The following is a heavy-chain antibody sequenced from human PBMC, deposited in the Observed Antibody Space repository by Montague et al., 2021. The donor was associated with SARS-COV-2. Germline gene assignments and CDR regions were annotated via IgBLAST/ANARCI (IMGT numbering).Heavy chain of an antibody. CDR2: MNQSGST. D-gene: IGHD3-9*01. Sequence: SETLSLTCAVYGGSFSGFYWTWIRQPPGKGLEWIGEMNQSGSTNYNPSLKSRVTISVDTSKNQFSLKLTSVTAADTAVYYCARGVTYYDILTGYYKGKYYYGMDVWGQGTTVTVSS. V-gene: IGHV4-34*01. J-gene: IGHJ6*02. CDR3: ARGVTYYDILTGYYKGKYYYGMDV. CDR1: GGSFSGFY.